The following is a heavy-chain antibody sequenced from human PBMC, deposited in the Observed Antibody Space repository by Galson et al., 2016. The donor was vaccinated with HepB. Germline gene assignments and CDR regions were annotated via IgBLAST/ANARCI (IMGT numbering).Heavy chain of an antibody. CDR2: IYPGDSDT. CDR1: GYMFSSYW. J-gene: IGHJ4*02. Sequence: QSGAEVKEPGESLMISCEGSGYMFSSYWIAWVRQMPGKGLELMGIIYPGDSDTRYSPSFQGQVTISVDKSASAAYLECRSLKASDTAIYYCVRPMGELPHFYFDYWGQGTLVTVSS. CDR3: VRPMGELPHFYFDY. D-gene: IGHD3-16*01. V-gene: IGHV5-51*01.